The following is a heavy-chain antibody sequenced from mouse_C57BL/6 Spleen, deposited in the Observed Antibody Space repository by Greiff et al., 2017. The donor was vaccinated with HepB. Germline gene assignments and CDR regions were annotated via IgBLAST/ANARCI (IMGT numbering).Heavy chain of an antibody. J-gene: IGHJ4*01. Sequence: EVQLQESGGGLVQPKGSLKLSCAASGFSFNTYAMNWVRQAPGKGLEWVARIRSKSNNYATYYADSVKDRFTISRDDSESMLYLQMNNLKTEDTAMYYCVRQYYGSTYYAMDYWGQGTSVTVSS. CDR2: IRSKSNNYAT. CDR1: GFSFNTYA. D-gene: IGHD1-1*01. V-gene: IGHV10-1*01. CDR3: VRQYYGSTYYAMDY.